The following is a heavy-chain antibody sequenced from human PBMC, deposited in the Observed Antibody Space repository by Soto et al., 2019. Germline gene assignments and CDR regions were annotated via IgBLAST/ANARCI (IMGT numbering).Heavy chain of an antibody. CDR2: IYYSGST. V-gene: IGHV4-59*11. D-gene: IGHD3-16*01. J-gene: IGHJ3*02. CDR1: GGSIFSHY. CDR3: ARGHNLGGSTFDI. Sequence: QVQLQESGPGLVKPAETLSLTCTVSGGSIFSHYWGWIRQPPGKGLEYIGYIYYSGSTNYNPSLKSRVTISVDTSRVQLSLKLTSVAAADTAVYYCARGHNLGGSTFDIWGQGTSVTVSS.